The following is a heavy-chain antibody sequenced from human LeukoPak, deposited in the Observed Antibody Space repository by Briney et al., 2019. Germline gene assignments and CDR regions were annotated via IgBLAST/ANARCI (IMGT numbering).Heavy chain of an antibody. CDR1: GFTFSKNA. CDR3: AKENWALLYYYYGMDV. J-gene: IGHJ6*02. Sequence: GGPLRLSCAASGFTFSKNAMSWVRQAPGKGLEWVSSLSGSGADTYYADSVKGRFTISRDNAKNTAYLQMNSLRAEDTAVYYCAKENWALLYYYYGMDVWGQGTTVTVSS. V-gene: IGHV3-23*01. D-gene: IGHD3-16*01. CDR2: LSGSGADT.